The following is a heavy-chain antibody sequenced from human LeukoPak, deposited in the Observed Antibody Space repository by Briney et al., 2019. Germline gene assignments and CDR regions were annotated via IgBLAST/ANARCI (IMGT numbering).Heavy chain of an antibody. Sequence: SETLSLTCAVYGGSFSGYYWSWIRQPPGKGLEWIGEINHSGSTNYNPSLKSRVTISVDTSKNQFSLKLSSVTAADTAVYYCARGRRRLAAAAFDYWGQGTLVTVSS. V-gene: IGHV4-34*01. CDR2: INHSGST. D-gene: IGHD6-13*01. J-gene: IGHJ4*02. CDR1: GGSFSGYY. CDR3: ARGRRRLAAAAFDY.